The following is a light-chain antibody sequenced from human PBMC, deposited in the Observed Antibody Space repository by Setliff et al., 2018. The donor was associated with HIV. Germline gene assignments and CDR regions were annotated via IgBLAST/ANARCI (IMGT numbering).Light chain of an antibody. CDR3: CSYTSANTYV. V-gene: IGLV2-14*03. CDR1: SSDIGSYNY. J-gene: IGLJ1*01. CDR2: DVS. Sequence: LAQPASVSGSPGQSITISCSGTSSDIGSYNYVSWYQQHPGKAPKLMIYDVSQRPSRDSSRFSGSKSGDTASLTISGLQAEDEADYYCCSYTSANTYVFGTGTKSPS.